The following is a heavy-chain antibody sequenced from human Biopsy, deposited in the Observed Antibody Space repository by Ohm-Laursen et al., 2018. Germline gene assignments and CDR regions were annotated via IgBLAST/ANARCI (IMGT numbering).Heavy chain of an antibody. D-gene: IGHD1-14*01. V-gene: IGHV3-23*01. Sequence: SLRLSCAASGFTFSDAWVNWVRQAPGKGLEWVAHIDVSDYNTYYADSVRGRFTISRDNSKQMVHLEINSLTADDTAVYYCVKQWGGYNFDSWGQGTLVTVSS. CDR2: IDVSDYNT. J-gene: IGHJ5*01. CDR3: VKQWGGYNFDS. CDR1: GFTFSDAW.